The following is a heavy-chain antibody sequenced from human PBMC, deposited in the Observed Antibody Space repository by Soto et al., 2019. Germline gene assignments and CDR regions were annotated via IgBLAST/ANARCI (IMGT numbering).Heavy chain of an antibody. CDR1: VFTFSGYT. CDR3: AKDLGRPVVSDAFDI. V-gene: IGHV3-23*01. D-gene: IGHD3-22*01. Sequence: GGSLRHPYPASVFTFSGYTRSWVRQAPGKGLEWVSAISGSGGSTYYADSVKGRFTIPRDNSKNKLYLQMNSLRAEDTAVYYCAKDLGRPVVSDAFDIWGQGTMVTVS. CDR2: ISGSGGST. J-gene: IGHJ3*02.